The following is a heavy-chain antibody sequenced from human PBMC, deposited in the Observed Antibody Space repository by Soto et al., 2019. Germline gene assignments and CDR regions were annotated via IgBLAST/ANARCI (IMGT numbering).Heavy chain of an antibody. V-gene: IGHV1-8*01. CDR3: AIAPATAIPIGGYYFDY. Sequence: ASVKVSCKASGYTFTSYDINWVRQATGQGLEWMGWMNPNSGNTGYAQKFQGRVTMTRNTSISTAYMELSSLRSEDTAVYYCAIAPATAIPIGGYYFDYWGQGTLVTVSS. D-gene: IGHD2-2*02. CDR2: MNPNSGNT. CDR1: GYTFTSYD. J-gene: IGHJ4*02.